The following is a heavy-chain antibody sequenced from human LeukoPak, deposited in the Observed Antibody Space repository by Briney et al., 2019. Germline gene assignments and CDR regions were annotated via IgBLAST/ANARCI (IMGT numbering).Heavy chain of an antibody. CDR1: GFTFSSYS. D-gene: IGHD6-19*01. CDR2: ISSSSSYI. V-gene: IGHV3-21*01. Sequence: GGSLRLSCAASGFTFSSYSMSWVRQAPGKGLEGVSSISSSSSYIYYADSLKGRFTISRDNAKNSLYLQMTSMRAEDTAVYYCTRARAVASFYGFDPWGQGTLVTVSS. J-gene: IGHJ5*02. CDR3: TRARAVASFYGFDP.